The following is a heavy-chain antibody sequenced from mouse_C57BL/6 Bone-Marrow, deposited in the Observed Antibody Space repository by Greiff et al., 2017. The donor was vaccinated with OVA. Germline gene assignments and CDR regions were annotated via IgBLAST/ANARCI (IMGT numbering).Heavy chain of an antibody. CDR2: ISSGGSYT. CDR1: GFTFSSYG. J-gene: IGHJ2*01. Sequence: EVMLVESGGDLVKPGGSLKLSCAASGFTFSSYGMSWVRQTPDQRLEWVATISSGGSYTYYHDSVKGRFTISRDNSKNTLYLQMSSLKSEDTAMYYCARRDYDGYFDYWGQGTTLTVSS. V-gene: IGHV5-6*01. CDR3: ARRDYDGYFDY. D-gene: IGHD2-4*01.